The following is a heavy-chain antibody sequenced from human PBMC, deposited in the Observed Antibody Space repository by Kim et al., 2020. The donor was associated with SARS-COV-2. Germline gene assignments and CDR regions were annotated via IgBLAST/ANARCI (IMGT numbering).Heavy chain of an antibody. CDR3: TADIGGGKFY. V-gene: IGHV3-72*01. Sequence: GGSLRLSCAASGFTFSDHFVDWVRQAPGKGLEWISRIRNKPNGYTTEYAASVKGRFIISRDDSKNSLYLQMNNLNIDDTALYYCTADIGGGKFYWGQGTLVTVSS. D-gene: IGHD2-15*01. CDR2: IRNKPNGYTT. J-gene: IGHJ4*02. CDR1: GFTFSDHF.